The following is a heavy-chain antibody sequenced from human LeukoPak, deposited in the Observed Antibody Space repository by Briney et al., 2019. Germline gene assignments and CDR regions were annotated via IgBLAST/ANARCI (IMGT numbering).Heavy chain of an antibody. CDR1: RFTFSTYS. CDR2: IDSTSTYI. J-gene: IGHJ4*02. D-gene: IGHD1-26*01. V-gene: IGHV3-21*04. CDR3: ARASLVGSTTPVFDY. Sequence: GGSLRLSCAASRFTFSTYSMNWVRQPPGKGLEWVSSIDSTSTYIYYADSVKGRFTISRDNAKNSLYLQMDSLRAEDTAVYYCARASLVGSTTPVFDYWGQGTLVTVSS.